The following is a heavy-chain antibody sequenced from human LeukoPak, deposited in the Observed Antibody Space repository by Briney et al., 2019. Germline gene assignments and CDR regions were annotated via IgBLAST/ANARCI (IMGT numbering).Heavy chain of an antibody. CDR2: ISYDGSNK. V-gene: IGHV3-30-3*01. D-gene: IGHD2-2*01. J-gene: IGHJ4*02. CDR1: GFTFSSYA. CDR3: VVVVPADTNPY. Sequence: PGGSLRLSCAASGFTFSSYAMHWVRQAPGKGLEWVAVISYDGSNKYYADSVKGRFTISRDNSKNTLYLQMNSLRAEDTAVYYSVVVVPADTNPYWGQGTLVTVSS.